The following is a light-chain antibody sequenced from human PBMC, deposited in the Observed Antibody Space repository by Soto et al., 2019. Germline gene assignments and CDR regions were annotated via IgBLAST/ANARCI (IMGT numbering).Light chain of an antibody. CDR2: GAS. V-gene: IGKV3-15*01. CDR1: QSVSSSY. Sequence: VSTQPPGTLSLSPGERATLSCSASQSVSSSYLAWYQQKPGQAPRLLIYGASTRATGIPARFSGSGSGTEFTLTINSLQSEDFAVYYCQQYNNWPRTFGQGTKVDIK. J-gene: IGKJ1*01. CDR3: QQYNNWPRT.